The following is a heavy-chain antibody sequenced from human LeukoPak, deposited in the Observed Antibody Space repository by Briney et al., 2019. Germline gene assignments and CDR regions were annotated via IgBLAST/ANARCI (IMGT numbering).Heavy chain of an antibody. J-gene: IGHJ4*02. CDR2: IYSDGST. V-gene: IGHV3-53*01. CDR1: GFTVSSNY. Sequence: GGSLRLSCAASGFTVSSNYMSWVRQAPGKGPEWVSVIYSDGSTYYADSVKGRFTISRDPSKNTLYLQMNSLRTEDTAVYYCARDLAAGGTYPHYWGQGTLVSVSS. D-gene: IGHD6-13*01. CDR3: ARDLAAGGTYPHY.